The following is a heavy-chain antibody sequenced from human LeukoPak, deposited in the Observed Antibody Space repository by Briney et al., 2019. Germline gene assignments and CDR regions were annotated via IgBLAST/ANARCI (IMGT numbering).Heavy chain of an antibody. J-gene: IGHJ4*02. D-gene: IGHD1-26*01. CDR3: ARYSGSYPYYLDY. CDR2: FYSGAST. CDR1: GFTVSNNY. V-gene: IGHV3-53*01. Sequence: PGGSLRLSCAGSGFTVSNNYMTWVRQVPGKGLEWVSVFYSGASTYYADSVKGRFTISRDKSKNTLFLQMNSLRAEDTAVYYCARYSGSYPYYLDYWGQGTLVTVSS.